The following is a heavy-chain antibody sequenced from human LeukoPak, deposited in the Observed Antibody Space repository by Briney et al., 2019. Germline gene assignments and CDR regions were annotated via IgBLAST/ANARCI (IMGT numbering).Heavy chain of an antibody. J-gene: IGHJ3*02. Sequence: SETLSLTCAVYGGSFSGYYWSWIRRPPGEGLEWIGEINHSGSTNYNPSLKSRVTISVDTSKNQFSLKLSSVTAADTAVYYCARGLAYNWNYFDIWGQGTMVTVSS. V-gene: IGHV4-34*01. CDR1: GGSFSGYY. D-gene: IGHD1-7*01. CDR2: INHSGST. CDR3: ARGLAYNWNYFDI.